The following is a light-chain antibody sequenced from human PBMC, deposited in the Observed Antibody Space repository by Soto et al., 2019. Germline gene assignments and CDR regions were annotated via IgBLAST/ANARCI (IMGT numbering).Light chain of an antibody. J-gene: IGKJ1*01. CDR2: GAS. V-gene: IGKV3-15*01. Sequence: EIVMTQSPATLSVSPGVRATLSCRASQSVSSKLAWYQQKPGQAPRVLIYGASTRATGIPARFSGSGSGTEFTLTISSLQSEDFAVYYCQQYNDWPPTWTFGQGTRVEIK. CDR1: QSVSSK. CDR3: QQYNDWPPTWT.